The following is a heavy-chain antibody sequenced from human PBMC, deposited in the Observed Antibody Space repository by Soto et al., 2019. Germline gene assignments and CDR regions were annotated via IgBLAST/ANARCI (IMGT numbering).Heavy chain of an antibody. CDR3: ARLRDYYDSSIED. CDR2: IYPGDSDT. J-gene: IGHJ4*02. Sequence: GASLKISCEGSGYSFTSYWIGWVRQMPGKGLEWMGIIYPGDSDTRYSPSFQGQVTISADKSISTAYLQWSSLKASDTAMYYWARLRDYYDSSIEDWGQGTLVTV. CDR1: GYSFTSYW. D-gene: IGHD3-22*01. V-gene: IGHV5-51*01.